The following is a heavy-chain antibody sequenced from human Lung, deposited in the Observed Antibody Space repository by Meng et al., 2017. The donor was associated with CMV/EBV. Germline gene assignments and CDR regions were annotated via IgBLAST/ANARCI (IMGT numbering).Heavy chain of an antibody. J-gene: IGHJ6*02. CDR2: IYWNDDK. CDR1: GFSLSTSGVG. D-gene: IGHD3-3*01. V-gene: IGHV2-5*01. CDR3: AHRALYYDFWSGYYIPRYGMAV. Sequence: SGPTLVKPTQTLTLTCTFSGFSLSTSGVGVGWIRQPPGKALEWLALIYWNDDKRYSPSLKSRLTITKDTSKNQVVLTMTNMDPVDTATYYCAHRALYYDFWSGYYIPRYGMAVWGQGTTVTVSS.